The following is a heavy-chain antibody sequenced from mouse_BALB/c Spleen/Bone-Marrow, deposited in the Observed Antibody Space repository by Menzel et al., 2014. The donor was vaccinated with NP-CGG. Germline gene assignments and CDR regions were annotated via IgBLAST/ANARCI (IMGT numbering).Heavy chain of an antibody. D-gene: IGHD4-1*01. CDR2: INPDSSMI. CDR3: ARPGTWGFFDY. V-gene: IGHV4-1*02. Sequence: EVKLMESGGGLVQPGGSLKLSCAASGFDFSRYWMSWVRQAPGKGLEWIGEINPDSSMINYTPSLKDKFIISRDNAKNTLYLQMSKVRSEDTALYYCARPGTWGFFDYWGQGTTLTVSS. CDR1: GFDFSRYW. J-gene: IGHJ2*01.